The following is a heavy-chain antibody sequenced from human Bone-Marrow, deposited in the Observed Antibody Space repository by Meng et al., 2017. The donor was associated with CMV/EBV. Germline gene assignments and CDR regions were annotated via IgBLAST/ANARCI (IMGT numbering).Heavy chain of an antibody. Sequence: SGFTFSSYAMHGVRQAPGKGLEGVAVISYDGSNKYYADSVKGRFTISRDNSKNTLYLQMTSLRAEETAVYYCARDYNWNYVAWFDPWGQGTLVTVSS. J-gene: IGHJ5*02. D-gene: IGHD1-7*01. V-gene: IGHV3-30-3*01. CDR2: ISYDGSNK. CDR3: ARDYNWNYVAWFDP. CDR1: GFTFSSYA.